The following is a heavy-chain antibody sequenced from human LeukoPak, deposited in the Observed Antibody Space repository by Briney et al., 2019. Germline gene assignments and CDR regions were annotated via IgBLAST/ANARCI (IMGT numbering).Heavy chain of an antibody. Sequence: GESLKISCKGSGYSFTSYWIGWVRQMPGKGLEWMGIIYPGDSDTRYSPSFQGQVTISADKSISTAYLQWSSLKASDTAMYYCARYSSPYYYYYYMDVWGKGTTVTVSS. D-gene: IGHD6-6*01. CDR3: ARYSSPYYYYYYMDV. J-gene: IGHJ6*03. V-gene: IGHV5-51*01. CDR1: GYSFTSYW. CDR2: IYPGDSDT.